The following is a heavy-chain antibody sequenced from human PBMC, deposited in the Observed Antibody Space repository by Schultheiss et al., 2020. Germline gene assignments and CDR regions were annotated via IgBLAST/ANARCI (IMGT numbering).Heavy chain of an antibody. D-gene: IGHD6-19*01. CDR1: GGSISSGGYY. CDR2: IYYSGST. Sequence: SETLSLTCTVSGGSISSGGYYWSWIRQHPGKGLEWIGSIYYSGSTYYNPSLKSRVTISVDTSKNQFSLKLSSVTAADTAVYYCARVNWSGWYHFDPWGQGTLVTVSS. CDR3: ARVNWSGWYHFDP. J-gene: IGHJ5*02. V-gene: IGHV4-39*01.